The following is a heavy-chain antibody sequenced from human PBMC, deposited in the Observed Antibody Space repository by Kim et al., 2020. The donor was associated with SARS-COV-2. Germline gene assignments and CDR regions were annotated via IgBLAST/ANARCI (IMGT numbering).Heavy chain of an antibody. V-gene: IGHV3-33*01. CDR2: IWYDGSNK. D-gene: IGHD6-19*01. Sequence: GGSLRLSCAASGFTFSSYGMHWVRQAPGKGLEWVAVIWYDGSNKYYADSVKGRFTISRDNSKNTLYLQMNSLRAEDTAVYYCARDGEREQWLVRGVDYWGQGTLVNVSS. CDR1: GFTFSSYG. CDR3: ARDGEREQWLVRGVDY. J-gene: IGHJ4*02.